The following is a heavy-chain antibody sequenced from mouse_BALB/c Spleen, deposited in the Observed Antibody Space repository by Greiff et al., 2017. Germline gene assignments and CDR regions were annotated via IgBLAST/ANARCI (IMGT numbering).Heavy chain of an antibody. CDR3: VRDGELFAY. D-gene: IGHD1-3*01. V-gene: IGHV2-9-2*01. Sequence: QVQLQQSGPGLVAPSQSLSITCTVSGFSLTSYDISWIRQPPGKGLEWLGVIWTGGGTNYNSAFMSRLSISKDNSKSQVFLKMNSLQTDDTAIYYCVRDGELFAYWGQGTLVTVSA. J-gene: IGHJ3*01. CDR1: GFSLTSYD. CDR2: IWTGGGT.